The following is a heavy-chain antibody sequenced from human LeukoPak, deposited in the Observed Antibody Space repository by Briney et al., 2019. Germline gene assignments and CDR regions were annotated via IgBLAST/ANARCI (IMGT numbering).Heavy chain of an antibody. CDR2: INHSGST. J-gene: IGHJ5*02. V-gene: IGHV4-34*01. Sequence: SETLSLTCAVYGGSFSGYYWSWIRQPPGKGLEWIGEINHSGSTNYNPSLKSRVTISVDTSKNQFSLKLSSVTAADTAVYYCARRRGNYCSSTSCQHNWFDPWGQGTLVTVSS. CDR3: ARRRGNYCSSTSCQHNWFDP. CDR1: GGSFSGYY. D-gene: IGHD2-2*01.